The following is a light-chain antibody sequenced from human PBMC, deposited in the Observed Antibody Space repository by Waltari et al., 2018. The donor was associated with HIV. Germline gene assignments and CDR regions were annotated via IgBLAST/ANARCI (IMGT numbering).Light chain of an antibody. J-gene: IGLJ2*01. CDR1: SSNIGSNA. CDR3: ASWDDSLSALL. V-gene: IGLV1-44*01. CDR2: SDN. Sequence: QSVLTQPPSASGTPGQRVTISCSGSSSNIGSNAVNWFQHLSGTAPRLLIHSDNQRPSGVPYRVSGSKSGTSASLAITGLQSEDEAVYYCASWDDSLSALLFGGGTRLTVL.